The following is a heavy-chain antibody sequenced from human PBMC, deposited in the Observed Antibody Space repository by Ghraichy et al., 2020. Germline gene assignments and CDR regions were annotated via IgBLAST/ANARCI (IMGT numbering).Heavy chain of an antibody. CDR3: ARTRGDGAGDY. J-gene: IGHJ4*02. Sequence: LTCAASGFAFSSYSMNWVRQAPGKGLEWISYIGSSSSPIYYADSVKGRFTISRDNAKNSLYLQMNSLRAEDSAVYYCARTRGDGAGDYWGQGTLVTVSS. CDR2: IGSSSSPI. D-gene: IGHD4-17*01. V-gene: IGHV3-48*01. CDR1: GFAFSSYS.